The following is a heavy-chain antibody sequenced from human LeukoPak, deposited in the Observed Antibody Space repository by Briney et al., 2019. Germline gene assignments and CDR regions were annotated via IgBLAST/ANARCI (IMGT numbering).Heavy chain of an antibody. CDR2: IWYDGSYR. CDR3: ARSASSSWAYFDY. V-gene: IGHV3-33*01. CDR1: GFTFSRSG. D-gene: IGHD6-13*01. Sequence: PGGSLRLSCAASGFTFSRSGMHWVRQAPGKGLEWVAVIWYDGSYRYYADSVKGRFTISRDNSKNTLYLEMNSLRAEDTAVCYCARSASSSWAYFDYWGQGTLVTVSS. J-gene: IGHJ4*02.